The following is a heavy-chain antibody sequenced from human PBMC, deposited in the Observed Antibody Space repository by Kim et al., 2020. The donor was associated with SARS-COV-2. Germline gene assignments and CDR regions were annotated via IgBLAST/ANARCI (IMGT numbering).Heavy chain of an antibody. J-gene: IGHJ1*01. D-gene: IGHD3-22*01. V-gene: IGHV4-31*03. CDR3: ATSYYYDSSGYYLPRAEYFQH. CDR1: GGSISSGGYY. CDR2: IYYSGST. Sequence: SETLSLTCTVSGGSISSGGYYWSWIRQHPGKGLEWIGYIYYSGSTYYNPSLKSRVTISVDTSKNQFSLKLSSVTAADTAVYYCATSYYYDSSGYYLPRAEYFQHWGQGTLVTVSS.